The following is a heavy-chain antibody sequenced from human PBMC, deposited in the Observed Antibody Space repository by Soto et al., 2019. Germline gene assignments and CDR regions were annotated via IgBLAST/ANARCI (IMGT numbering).Heavy chain of an antibody. D-gene: IGHD1-26*01. J-gene: IGHJ5*02. Sequence: SETLSLTCTVSGGSISSYYWSWIRQPPGKGLEWIGYIYYSGSTNYNPSLKSRVTISVDTSKNQFSLKLTSVTPADTAVYYCARDLGTSNWFDPWGQGTQVTVSS. CDR2: IYYSGST. CDR3: ARDLGTSNWFDP. CDR1: GGSISSYY. V-gene: IGHV4-59*01.